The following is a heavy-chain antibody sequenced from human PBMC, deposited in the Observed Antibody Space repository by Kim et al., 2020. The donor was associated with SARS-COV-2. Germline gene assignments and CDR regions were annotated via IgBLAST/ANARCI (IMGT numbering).Heavy chain of an antibody. Sequence: SEKGRFTISRDNSKNTPYLQMNSLRAEDTAVYYCAKTDRTIFGVVIAFDIWGQGTMVTVSS. V-gene: IGHV3-23*01. J-gene: IGHJ3*02. D-gene: IGHD3-3*01. CDR3: AKTDRTIFGVVIAFDI.